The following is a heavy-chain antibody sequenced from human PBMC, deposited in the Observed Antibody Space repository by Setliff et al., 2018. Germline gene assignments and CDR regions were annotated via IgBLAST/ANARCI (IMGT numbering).Heavy chain of an antibody. CDR1: GGSISNSTFY. V-gene: IGHV4-39*07. CDR3: ARNPDFLQYSFDL. D-gene: IGHD5-12*01. J-gene: IGHJ2*01. CDR2: INYYGSIFDDGTTYST. Sequence: SETLSLTCTVSGGSISNSTFYWGWIHQPPGKGLEWIGSINYYGSIFDDGTTYSTYYNPSLKSRATISIDTSKSQFSLKLSSMTAADTALYYCARNPDFLQYSFDLWGRGTLVTVSS.